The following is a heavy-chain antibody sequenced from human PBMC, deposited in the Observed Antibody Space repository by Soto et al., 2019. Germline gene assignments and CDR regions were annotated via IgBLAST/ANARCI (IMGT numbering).Heavy chain of an antibody. Sequence: QVQLVQSGAEVKKPGSSVKVSCTASGGTFSSYTITWVRQAPGQGLEWMGRIIPILGIANYAQKFQGRVTITAAKSTSTGAMELSILRLEDTAVDFYERAMTRVSNFDIWGQGTMVTVSS. D-gene: IGHD4-17*01. CDR3: ERAMTRVSNFDI. CDR2: IIPILGIA. CDR1: GGTFSSYT. J-gene: IGHJ3*02. V-gene: IGHV1-69*02.